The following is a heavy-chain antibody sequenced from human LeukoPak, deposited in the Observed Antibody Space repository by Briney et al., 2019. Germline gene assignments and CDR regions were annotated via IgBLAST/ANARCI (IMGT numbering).Heavy chain of an antibody. CDR2: MNPNSGNT. Sequence: ASVKVSCKASGYTFTSYDINWVRQATGQGLEWMGWMNPNSGNTGYARKFQGRVTITRNTSISTAYMELSSLRSEDTAVYYCARVAYCGGDCQYAFDIWGQGTMVTVSS. J-gene: IGHJ3*02. D-gene: IGHD2-21*02. CDR3: ARVAYCGGDCQYAFDI. V-gene: IGHV1-8*03. CDR1: GYTFTSYD.